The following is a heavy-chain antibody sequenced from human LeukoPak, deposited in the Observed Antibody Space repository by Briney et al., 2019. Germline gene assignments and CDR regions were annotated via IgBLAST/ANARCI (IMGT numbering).Heavy chain of an antibody. V-gene: IGHV3-33*01. CDR1: GFTFSSYG. CDR2: IWYDGSNK. CDR3: ARDRPPYYDFWSGYYGFDF. J-gene: IGHJ4*02. D-gene: IGHD3-3*01. Sequence: GGSLRLSCAASGFTFSSYGMHWVRQAPGKGLEWVAVIWYDGSNKYYADSVKGRFTISRDNSKNTLYLQMNSLRAEDTAVYYCARDRPPYYDFWSGYYGFDFWGQGTLVTVTS.